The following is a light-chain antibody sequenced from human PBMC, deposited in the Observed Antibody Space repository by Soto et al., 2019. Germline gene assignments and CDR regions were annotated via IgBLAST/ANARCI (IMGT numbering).Light chain of an antibody. CDR3: QQYNSWPPIT. V-gene: IGKV3-15*01. Sequence: EILLTQSPGTLSLSPGERATLSCRASQTISSDYLAWYQQKPGQAPRLLIYDASTRATGIPDRFSGGGSGTEFTLTISSLQSEDFVVYYCQQYNSWPPITFGQGTRLEIK. CDR2: DAS. J-gene: IGKJ5*01. CDR1: QTISSD.